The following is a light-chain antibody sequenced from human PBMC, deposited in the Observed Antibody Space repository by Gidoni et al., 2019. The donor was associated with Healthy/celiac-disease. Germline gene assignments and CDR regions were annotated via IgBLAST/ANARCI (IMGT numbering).Light chain of an antibody. V-gene: IGLV2-23*01. Sequence: QSALTQPASVSGSPGQSITISCTGTSSDVGSYNLVSWYQQHPGKAPKLMIYEGSKRPTGVSNRFSGYKSGNTASLTISGLQGEDEADYYCCSYAGSGVVFGGGTKLTVL. CDR1: SSDVGSYNL. CDR3: CSYAGSGVV. J-gene: IGLJ2*01. CDR2: EGS.